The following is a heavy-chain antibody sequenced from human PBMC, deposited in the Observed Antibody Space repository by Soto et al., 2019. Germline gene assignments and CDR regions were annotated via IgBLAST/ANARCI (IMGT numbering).Heavy chain of an antibody. CDR1: GGSISSGDYY. J-gene: IGHJ5*02. D-gene: IGHD3-9*01. CDR2: IYYSGST. V-gene: IGHV4-30-4*01. Sequence: SETLSLTCTVSGGSISSGDYYWSWIRQPPGKGLEWIGYIYYSGSTYYNPSLKSRVTISVDTSKNQFSLKLSSVTAVDTAVYYCARGYYDILTGYETGAWFDPWGQGTLVTVSS. CDR3: ARGYYDILTGYETGAWFDP.